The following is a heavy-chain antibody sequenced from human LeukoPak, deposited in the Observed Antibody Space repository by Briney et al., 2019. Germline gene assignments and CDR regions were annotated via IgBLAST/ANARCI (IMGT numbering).Heavy chain of an antibody. CDR3: AKGFGYCSGGSCYTKNDFDY. CDR2: ISYDGSNK. J-gene: IGHJ4*02. CDR1: GFTFSSYG. D-gene: IGHD2-15*01. V-gene: IGHV3-30*18. Sequence: GGSLGLSCAASGFTFSSYGMHWVRQAPGKGLEWVAVISYDGSNKYYADSVKGRFTISRDNSKNTLYLQMNSLRAEDTAVYYCAKGFGYCSGGSCYTKNDFDYWGQGTLVTVSS.